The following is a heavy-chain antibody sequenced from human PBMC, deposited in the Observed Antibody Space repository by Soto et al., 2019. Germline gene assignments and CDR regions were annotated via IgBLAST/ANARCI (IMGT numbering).Heavy chain of an antibody. CDR2: ISYDGSDK. Sequence: GGSLRLSCAASGFTFSDYNFHWVRQPPGKGLEWVALISYDGSDKYYADSVKGRFTISRDNSKDTLFLQLNSLSAEDTALYYRARDGTPMVTLYTFDHWGQGSLVTAPQ. CDR3: ARDGTPMVTLYTFDH. V-gene: IGHV3-30-3*01. D-gene: IGHD1-26*01. J-gene: IGHJ4*02. CDR1: GFTFSDYN.